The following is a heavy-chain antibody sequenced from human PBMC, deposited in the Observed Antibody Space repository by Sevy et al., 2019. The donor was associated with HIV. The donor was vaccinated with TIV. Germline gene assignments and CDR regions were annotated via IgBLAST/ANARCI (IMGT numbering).Heavy chain of an antibody. CDR1: GYTFNSHG. J-gene: IGHJ4*02. V-gene: IGHV1-18*01. Sequence: ASVKVSCKASGYTFNSHGISWGRQAPGQGLEWMGWISAFNVNKNSAQKFQGRVAMTTDTSTSTAYMELGGLKPDDTAVYYCARDRMLSGSGRDHPLAYWGQGTLVTVSS. CDR3: ARDRMLSGSGRDHPLAY. D-gene: IGHD3-10*01. CDR2: ISAFNVNK.